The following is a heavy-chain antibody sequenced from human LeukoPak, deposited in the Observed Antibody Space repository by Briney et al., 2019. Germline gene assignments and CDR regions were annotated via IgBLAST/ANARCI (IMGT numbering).Heavy chain of an antibody. J-gene: IGHJ4*02. D-gene: IGHD4-17*01. V-gene: IGHV4-59*12. CDR3: ARESPYGPPDY. CDR1: GGSISSYY. CDR2: IYYSGST. Sequence: NASETLSLTCTVSGGSISSYYWSWIRQPPGKGLEWIGYIYYSGSTYYNPSLKGRVTISVDTSKNQFSLKLSSVTAADTAVYYCARESPYGPPDYWGQGTLVTVSS.